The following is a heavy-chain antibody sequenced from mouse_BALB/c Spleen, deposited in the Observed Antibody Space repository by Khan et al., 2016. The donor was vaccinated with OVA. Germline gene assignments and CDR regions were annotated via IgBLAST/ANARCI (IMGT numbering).Heavy chain of an antibody. CDR2: IDPFSGGT. Sequence: IQLVQSGPELMKPGASVKISCKTSGYSFTSYYIHWVKESPGKSLEWIGYIDPFSGGTTYNQKFKGKATLTVDKSSSTAYIHLSNLTSEDSAVYYCTIHGYVAWFTYWGQGTLVTVSA. J-gene: IGHJ3*01. V-gene: IGHV1S135*01. D-gene: IGHD2-2*01. CDR1: GYSFTSYY. CDR3: TIHGYVAWFTY.